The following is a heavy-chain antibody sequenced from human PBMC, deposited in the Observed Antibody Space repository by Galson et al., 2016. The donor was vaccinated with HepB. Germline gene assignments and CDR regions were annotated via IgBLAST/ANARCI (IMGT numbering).Heavy chain of an antibody. CDR3: TRGSRCSGGRCYSPAFDY. CDR1: GYTFTSHY. D-gene: IGHD2-15*01. Sequence: SVKVSCKASGYTFTSHYIHWVRQAPGQGLEWMGIINPSGGSTSSPQKFRGRVTVTRDTSTSTVYMELSSLRFDDTATYYCTRGSRCSGGRCYSPAFDYWGQGTLVTVSS. J-gene: IGHJ4*02. CDR2: INPSGGST. V-gene: IGHV1-46*01.